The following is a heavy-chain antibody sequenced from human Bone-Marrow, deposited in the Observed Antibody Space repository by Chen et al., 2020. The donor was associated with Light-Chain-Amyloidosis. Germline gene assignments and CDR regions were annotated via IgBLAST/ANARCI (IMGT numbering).Heavy chain of an antibody. D-gene: IGHD6-13*01. Sequence: EGRLVESGGALVQPGGSLRLSCAGCGFTCRSEAMNWVRQASGQGLEWVARRTVRGDYTYNAHSVKRRFTISRDHSKATMYLQMFSLRAADTAVYYCTREGSTSWFNRYFGLWGQGTRVIVSS. V-gene: IGHV3-23*04. J-gene: IGHJ4*02. CDR3: TREGSTSWFNRYFGL. CDR2: RTVRGDYT. CDR1: GFTCRSEA.